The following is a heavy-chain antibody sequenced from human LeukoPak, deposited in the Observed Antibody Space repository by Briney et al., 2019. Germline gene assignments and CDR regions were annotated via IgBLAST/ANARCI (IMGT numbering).Heavy chain of an antibody. CDR2: ISSSSSYI. Sequence: PGGSLRLSCAASGFTFSSYSMNWVRQAPGKGLEWVSSISSSSSYIYYADSVRGRFTISRDNAKNSLYLQMKSLRAEDTAVYYCARAYRATRPGVDYWGQGTLVTVSS. V-gene: IGHV3-21*01. D-gene: IGHD1-14*01. CDR1: GFTFSSYS. J-gene: IGHJ4*02. CDR3: ARAYRATRPGVDY.